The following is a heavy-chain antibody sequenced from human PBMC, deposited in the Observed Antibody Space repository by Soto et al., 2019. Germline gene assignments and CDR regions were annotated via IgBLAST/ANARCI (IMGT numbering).Heavy chain of an antibody. V-gene: IGHV3-11*01. CDR2: ISSSGSNI. D-gene: IGHD3-16*01. Sequence: QVQLVESGGGLVKPGGSLRLSCAASGFTFSDYYMSWIRQAPGKGLEWVSYISSSGSNIYYADSVKGRFTISRDNAKNSLYLQMNSLRAEDTAVYYCATPAPYDYRHWYFDLWGRGTLVTVSS. J-gene: IGHJ2*01. CDR3: ATPAPYDYRHWYFDL. CDR1: GFTFSDYY.